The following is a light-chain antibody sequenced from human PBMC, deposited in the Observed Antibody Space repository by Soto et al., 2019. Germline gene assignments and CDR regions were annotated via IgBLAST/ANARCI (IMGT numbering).Light chain of an antibody. CDR3: GSYAGNTNFV. J-gene: IGLJ1*01. CDR2: EIN. CDR1: RSDIGDSNF. Sequence: QYVLTQPPSASGSPGRSVTISCTGTRSDIGDSNFVSWYQQHPGEAPKLLIFEINKRPSGVPGRFSGSKSGNTASLTVSGLQAEDEADYYCGSYAGNTNFVFGTGTKVTVL. V-gene: IGLV2-8*01.